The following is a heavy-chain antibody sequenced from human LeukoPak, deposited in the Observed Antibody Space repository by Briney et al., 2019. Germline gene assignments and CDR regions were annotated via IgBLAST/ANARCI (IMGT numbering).Heavy chain of an antibody. CDR1: RFTLSSYA. Sequence: GGSLRLSCAASRFTLSSYAMSWVRQAPGKGLEWVSAISGSGGSTYYADSVKGRFTISRDNSKNTLYLQMNSLRAEDTAVYYCARSSGWELGDFDYWGQGTLVTVSS. V-gene: IGHV3-23*01. J-gene: IGHJ4*02. D-gene: IGHD1-26*01. CDR2: ISGSGGST. CDR3: ARSSGWELGDFDY.